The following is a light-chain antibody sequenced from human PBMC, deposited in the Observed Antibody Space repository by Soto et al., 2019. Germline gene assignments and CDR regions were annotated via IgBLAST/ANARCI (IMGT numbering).Light chain of an antibody. V-gene: IGLV1-44*01. J-gene: IGLJ3*02. CDR1: NSNIGRNT. CDR2: SDN. Sequence: QSVLTQPPSASGTPGQRVTISCPGSNSNIGRNTVNWYQQFPGAAPNLLIHSDNQRPSGVPERFSGSRSGTSASLAISGLQSEDEADYYCAAWDESPNVPVFGGGTKLTVL. CDR3: AAWDESPNVPV.